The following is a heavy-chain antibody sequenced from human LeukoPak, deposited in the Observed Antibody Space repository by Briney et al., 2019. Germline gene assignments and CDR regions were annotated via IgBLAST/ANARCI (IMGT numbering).Heavy chain of an antibody. CDR1: GYTFTDYY. CDR2: INPNSGGT. Sequence: ASVKVSCKASGYTFTDYYLHRVRQAPGQGLEWMGWINPNSGGTNYAQKFQGRVTMTRDTSISTAYMELTSLRSDDAAVYYCAWPPQLIAAAGTYNYFDTWGQGTLVTVSS. V-gene: IGHV1-2*02. D-gene: IGHD6-13*01. J-gene: IGHJ5*02. CDR3: AWPPQLIAAAGTYNYFDT.